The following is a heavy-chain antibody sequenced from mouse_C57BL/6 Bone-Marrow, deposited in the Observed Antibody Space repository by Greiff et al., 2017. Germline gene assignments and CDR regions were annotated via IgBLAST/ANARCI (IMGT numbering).Heavy chain of an antibody. V-gene: IGHV1-69*01. Sequence: QVQLQQPGAELVMPGASVKLSCKASGYTFTSYWMHWVKQRPGQGLEWIGEIYPSDSYTNYNQKFKGKSTLTEDKSSSTAYMQLSSLTSEDSAVYYCARQFAYWGQGTLVTVSA. J-gene: IGHJ3*01. CDR2: IYPSDSYT. CDR1: GYTFTSYW. CDR3: ARQFAY.